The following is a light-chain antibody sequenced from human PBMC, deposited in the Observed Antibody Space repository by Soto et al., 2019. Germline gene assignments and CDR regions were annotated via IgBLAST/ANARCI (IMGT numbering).Light chain of an antibody. CDR2: KAS. Sequence: DIQMTPSPSTLSGSVVDRVTITCRASQTISSWLAWYQQKPGKAPKLLIYKASTLESGVPSRFSGSGSGTEFTLTISSLQPDDFATYYCQHYNSYSEAFGQGTKVDIK. CDR3: QHYNSYSEA. J-gene: IGKJ1*01. V-gene: IGKV1-5*03. CDR1: QTISSW.